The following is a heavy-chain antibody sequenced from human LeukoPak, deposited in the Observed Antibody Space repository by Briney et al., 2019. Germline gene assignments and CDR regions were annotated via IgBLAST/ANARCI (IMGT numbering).Heavy chain of an antibody. V-gene: IGHV4-4*07. CDR1: GASISSYY. D-gene: IGHD3-10*01. J-gene: IGHJ2*01. CDR2: IYTSGTT. Sequence: PSETLSLTCTVSGASISSYYWSWIRQSAGKGLEWIGLIYTSGTTNYNPPLKSRVTMSVDTSKNQFSLKLSSVTAADTAVYYCARDSHNYGRWYFDLWGRGTLVTVSS. CDR3: ARDSHNYGRWYFDL.